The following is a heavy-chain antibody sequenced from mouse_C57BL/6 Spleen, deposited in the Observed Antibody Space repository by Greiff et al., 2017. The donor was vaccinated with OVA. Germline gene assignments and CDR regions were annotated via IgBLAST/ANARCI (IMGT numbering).Heavy chain of an antibody. CDR1: GYTFTSYG. CDR2: IYPRSGNT. Sequence: QVQLQQSGAELARPGASVKLSCKASGYTFTSYGISWVKQRTGQGLEWIGEIYPRSGNTYYNEKFKGKATLTADKSSSTAYMELRSLTSEDSAVYFCARSGGSSLYFDYWGQGTTLTVSS. V-gene: IGHV1-81*01. CDR3: ARSGGSSLYFDY. D-gene: IGHD1-1*01. J-gene: IGHJ2*01.